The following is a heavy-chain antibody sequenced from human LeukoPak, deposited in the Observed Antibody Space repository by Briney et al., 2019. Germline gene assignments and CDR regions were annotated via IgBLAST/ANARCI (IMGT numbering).Heavy chain of an antibody. J-gene: IGHJ4*02. V-gene: IGHV4-39*07. Sequence: SETLSLTCTVSGGSITSSNYYWGWIRQPPGTGLEWIGNISDSGGTYYNPSLKSRITISVDTSKNQFSLKLSSVTAADTALYYCARLNVRPAMIRGVLDYWGQGTLVTVSS. D-gene: IGHD3-10*01. CDR3: ARLNVRPAMIRGVLDY. CDR1: GGSITSSNYY. CDR2: ISDSGGT.